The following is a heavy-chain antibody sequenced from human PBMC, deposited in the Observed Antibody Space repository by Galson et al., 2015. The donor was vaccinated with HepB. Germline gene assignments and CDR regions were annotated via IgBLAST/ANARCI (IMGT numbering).Heavy chain of an antibody. V-gene: IGHV3-7*01. Sequence: SLRLSCAASGFAFSTYWMSWVRQAPGKGLEWVAHIKEDGSVKYYVDSLEGRFTISRDNAKNSLYLQMNSLRAEDTAVYYCASRDRNAFYIWGQGTMVTVSS. J-gene: IGHJ3*02. CDR3: ASRDRNAFYI. CDR2: IKEDGSVK. CDR1: GFAFSTYW. D-gene: IGHD5-24*01.